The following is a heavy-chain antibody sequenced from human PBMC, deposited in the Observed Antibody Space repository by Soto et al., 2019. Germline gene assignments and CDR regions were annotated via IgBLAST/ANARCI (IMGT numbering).Heavy chain of an antibody. CDR2: IYHSGST. Sequence: SETLSLTCTVSGGSISSSSHYWGWVRQPPGKGLEWIGYIYHSGSTYYNPSLKSRVTISVDRSKNQFSLKLSSVTAADTAVYYCARAPSPWGQGTLVTVSS. V-gene: IGHV4-39*07. CDR1: GGSISSSSHY. J-gene: IGHJ5*02. CDR3: ARAPSP.